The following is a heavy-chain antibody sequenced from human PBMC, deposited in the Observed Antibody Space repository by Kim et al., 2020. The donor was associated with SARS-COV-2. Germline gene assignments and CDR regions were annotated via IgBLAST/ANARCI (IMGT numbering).Heavy chain of an antibody. CDR3: AGDTYYYDGMGYSSADY. CDR2: ISAYNGDT. D-gene: IGHD3-22*01. Sequence: ASVKVSCKASGYSFTSYGMSWVRQAPGQGLEWMAWISAYNGDTKYAEKFQGRVTMTTDTSTSTAYMELRSLRSDDTAFHYCAGDTYYYDGMGYSSADYWGQGTLVTVSS. J-gene: IGHJ4*02. V-gene: IGHV1-18*01. CDR1: GYSFTSYG.